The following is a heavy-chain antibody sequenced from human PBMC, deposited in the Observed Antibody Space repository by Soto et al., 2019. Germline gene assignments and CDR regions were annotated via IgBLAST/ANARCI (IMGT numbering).Heavy chain of an antibody. CDR1: GYTFTSYG. D-gene: IGHD2-8*01. CDR2: ISGYNGDT. J-gene: IGHJ6*02. CDR3: AKNGQPPYYYYGLDV. V-gene: IGHV1-18*01. Sequence: QGDLVQSGAEVKKPGASVKVSCKASGYTFTSYGISWVRQARGQGLEWMGWISGYNGDTNYAQNLQGRVTMTIDTSTTTAYMELRSLTSDDTAVYYCAKNGQPPYYYYGLDVWGQGTTVTVS.